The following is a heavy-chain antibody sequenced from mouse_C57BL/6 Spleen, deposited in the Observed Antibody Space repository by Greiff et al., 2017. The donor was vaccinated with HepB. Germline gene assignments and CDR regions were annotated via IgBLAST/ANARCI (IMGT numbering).Heavy chain of an antibody. Sequence: QVQLQQSGAELVKPGASVKMSCKASGYTFTSYWITWVKQRPGQGLEWIGDIYPGSGSTNYNEKFKSKATLTVDTSSSTAYMQLSSLTSEDSEVYYCARGDYGSSYDFDYWGQGTTLTVSS. V-gene: IGHV1-55*01. CDR2: IYPGSGST. J-gene: IGHJ2*01. CDR1: GYTFTSYW. CDR3: ARGDYGSSYDFDY. D-gene: IGHD1-1*01.